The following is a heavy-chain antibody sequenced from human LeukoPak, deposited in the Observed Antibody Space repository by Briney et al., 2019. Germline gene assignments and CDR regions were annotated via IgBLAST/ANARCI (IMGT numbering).Heavy chain of an antibody. CDR1: GYSFISYW. J-gene: IGHJ5*02. D-gene: IGHD5-12*01. CDR2: IYPGDSDT. CDR3: ARRGYSDYDFWFDP. V-gene: IGHV5-51*07. Sequence: GASLKISCKGSGYSFISYWIAWVHQMPGKGLEWMGIIYPGDSDTRYSPSFQGQVTISADKSISTAYLQWSSLKASDTAMYYCARRGYSDYDFWFDPWGQGTLVTVSS.